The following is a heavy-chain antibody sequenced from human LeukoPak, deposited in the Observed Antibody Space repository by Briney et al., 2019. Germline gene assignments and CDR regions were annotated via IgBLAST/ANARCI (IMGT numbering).Heavy chain of an antibody. CDR2: IYPSGST. CDR1: GGSISSYY. J-gene: IGHJ5*02. V-gene: IGHV4-4*07. CDR3: ARDRAVVNWFDP. D-gene: IGHD6-19*01. Sequence: PSETLSLTCTVSGGSISSYYWSWIRQPAGKGLEWIGRIYPSGSTNYNPSLKSPVTMSVDTSKNQFSLKLSSVTAADTAVYYCARDRAVVNWFDPWGQGTLVTVSS.